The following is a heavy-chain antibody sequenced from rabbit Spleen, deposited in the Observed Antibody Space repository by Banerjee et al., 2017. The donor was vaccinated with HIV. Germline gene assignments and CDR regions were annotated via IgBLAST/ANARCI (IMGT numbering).Heavy chain of an antibody. D-gene: IGHD2-1*01. CDR3: ARGSAAMTMVIIGFYLNL. V-gene: IGHV1S45*01. J-gene: IGHJ4*01. CDR1: GVSFSSSDY. CDR2: IAGSSSGFT. Sequence: EQLEESGGGLVKPEGSLTLTCKASGVSFSSSDYMCWVRQAPGKGLEWISCIAGSSSGFTYSATWAKGRFTISKTSSTTVTLQMTSLTAADTATYFCARGSAAMTMVIIGFYLNLWGPGTLVTVS.